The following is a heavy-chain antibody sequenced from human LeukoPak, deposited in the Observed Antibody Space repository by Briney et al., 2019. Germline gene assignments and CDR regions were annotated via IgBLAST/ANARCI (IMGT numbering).Heavy chain of an antibody. CDR3: AHTTSKPLVPAARRPLEGFDY. Sequence: SGPTLVKPTQTLTLTCTFSGFSLSSSGVGVGWIRQPPGKALEWLALIYWNDDKRYSPSLKSRLTITKDTSKNQVVLTMTNMDPVDTATYYCAHTTSKPLVPAARRPLEGFDYWGQGTLVTVSS. J-gene: IGHJ4*02. CDR1: GFSLSSSGVG. V-gene: IGHV2-5*01. CDR2: IYWNDDK. D-gene: IGHD2-2*01.